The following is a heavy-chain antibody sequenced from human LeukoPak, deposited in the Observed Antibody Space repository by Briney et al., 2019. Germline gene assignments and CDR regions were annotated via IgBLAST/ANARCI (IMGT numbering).Heavy chain of an antibody. Sequence: ASVKVSCKASGGTFSSYAISWVRQAPGQGLEWMGGIIPIFGTANYAQKFQGRVTITADESTSTAYMELSSLRSEDTAVYYCARWVDSYGYDETFDYWGQGTLVTVSS. V-gene: IGHV1-69*13. D-gene: IGHD5-18*01. CDR1: GGTFSSYA. J-gene: IGHJ4*02. CDR3: ARWVDSYGYDETFDY. CDR2: IIPIFGTA.